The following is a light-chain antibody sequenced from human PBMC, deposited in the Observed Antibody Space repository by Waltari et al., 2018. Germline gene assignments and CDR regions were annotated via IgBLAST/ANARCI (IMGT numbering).Light chain of an antibody. Sequence: EIVMTQSPATLSVSPGERATISCRASQSISSNLAWYQHKPGQPPRLLVYGASTRATGFPARFSGSGSGTEFTLTISSLQSEDSAVYYCQQYSEWPYTFGQGTKLEIK. CDR3: QQYSEWPYT. V-gene: IGKV3-15*01. J-gene: IGKJ2*01. CDR1: QSISSN. CDR2: GAS.